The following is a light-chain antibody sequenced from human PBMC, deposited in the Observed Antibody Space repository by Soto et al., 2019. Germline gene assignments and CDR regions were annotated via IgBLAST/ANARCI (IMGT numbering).Light chain of an antibody. CDR2: EGS. V-gene: IGLV2-23*01. Sequence: QSALTQPASVSGSPGQSITISCTGTSSDVGNYNLVSWYQQHPGKAPKLMLYEGSKRPSGVSNRFSGSQSGNTASLTISGPQAEDEADYYCCSYAGSSTLVFGGGTKVTVL. J-gene: IGLJ2*01. CDR3: CSYAGSSTLV. CDR1: SSDVGNYNL.